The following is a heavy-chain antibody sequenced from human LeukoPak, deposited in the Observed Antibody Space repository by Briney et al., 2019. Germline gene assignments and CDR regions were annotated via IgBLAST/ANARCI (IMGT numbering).Heavy chain of an antibody. J-gene: IGHJ4*02. Sequence: GGSLRPSCAAAGFTFGDYGMSWVRQAPGKVLEWVSGINWNGGSTGYADSVEGRFTIARDNVQNSLYQRMHSLRAEDTALYYCAREYMGGYYYDSSGYPPDYWGQGTLVTVSS. CDR1: GFTFGDYG. V-gene: IGHV3-20*04. D-gene: IGHD3-22*01. CDR2: INWNGGST. CDR3: AREYMGGYYYDSSGYPPDY.